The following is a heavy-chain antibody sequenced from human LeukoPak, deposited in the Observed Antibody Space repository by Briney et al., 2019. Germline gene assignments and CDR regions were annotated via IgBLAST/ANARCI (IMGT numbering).Heavy chain of an antibody. V-gene: IGHV3-13*05. CDR2: IGTAGDP. CDR1: GFTFSSYD. J-gene: IGHJ1*01. D-gene: IGHD2-15*01. CDR3: ARGPGSYCSGGSCYNQYFQH. Sequence: GGSLRLSCAASGFTFSSYDMHWVRQATGKGLEWVSAIGTAGDPYYPGSVKGRFTISRENAKNSLYLQMNSLRAGDTAVYYCARGPGSYCSGGSCYNQYFQHWGQGTLVTVSS.